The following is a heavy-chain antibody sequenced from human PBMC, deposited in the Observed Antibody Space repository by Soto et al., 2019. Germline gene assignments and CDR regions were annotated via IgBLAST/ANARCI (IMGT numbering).Heavy chain of an antibody. J-gene: IGHJ6*02. CDR3: PRLGSGYLYYGIDV. CDR1: GYTFTSYA. Sequence: QVQLVQSGAEVKKPGASVKVSCKASGYTFTSYAMHWVRQAPGQRLEWMGWTNAGNGNTKYSQKFQGRVTITRDTSASPAYMELSSLRTKDTPVYYCPRLGSGYLYYGIDVWGHGTTVTVSS. V-gene: IGHV1-3*01. CDR2: TNAGNGNT. D-gene: IGHD3-3*01.